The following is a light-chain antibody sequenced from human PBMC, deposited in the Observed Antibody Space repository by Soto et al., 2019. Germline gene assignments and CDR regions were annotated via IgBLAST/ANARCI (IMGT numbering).Light chain of an antibody. V-gene: IGLV2-14*01. CDR2: EVS. CDR1: SSDVGGYNY. CDR3: SSYTSSSTLNYV. Sequence: QSALTQPASVSGSPGQSITISCTGTSSDVGGYNYVSWYQQHPGKAPKLMIYEVSNRPSGVSNRFSGSKSGNTASLTISGLQAEGEADYYCSSYTSSSTLNYVFGTGTKVTVL. J-gene: IGLJ1*01.